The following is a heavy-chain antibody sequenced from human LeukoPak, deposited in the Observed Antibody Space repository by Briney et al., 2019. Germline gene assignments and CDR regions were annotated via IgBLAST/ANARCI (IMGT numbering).Heavy chain of an antibody. CDR2: ISSSSSYI. CDR1: GFTFSSYS. V-gene: IGHV3-21*01. Sequence: GGSLRLSCAASGFTFSSYSMNWVRQAPGKGLEWVSSISSSSSYIYYADSVKGRFTISRDNAKNSLYLQMNSLRAEDTAVYYCAREHCSSTSCVFDYWGQGTLVTVSS. CDR3: AREHCSSTSCVFDY. D-gene: IGHD2-2*01. J-gene: IGHJ4*02.